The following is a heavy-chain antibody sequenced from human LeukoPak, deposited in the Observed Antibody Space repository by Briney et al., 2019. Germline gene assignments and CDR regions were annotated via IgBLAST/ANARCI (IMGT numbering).Heavy chain of an antibody. CDR3: ARGTPVADYYYYGLDV. CDR1: GFTFSSYG. D-gene: IGHD1-1*01. Sequence: GRSLRLSCAASGFTFSSYGMHWVRLAPGKGLEWVAVIWYDGSNKYYADSVKGRFTISRDNSKNTLYLQMNSLRAEDTAVFYCARGTPVADYYYYGLDVWGQGTLVTVSS. CDR2: IWYDGSNK. J-gene: IGHJ6*02. V-gene: IGHV3-33*01.